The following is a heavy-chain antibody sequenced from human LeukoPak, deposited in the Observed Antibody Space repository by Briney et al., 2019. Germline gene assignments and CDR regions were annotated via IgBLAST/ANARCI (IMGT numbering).Heavy chain of an antibody. J-gene: IGHJ6*02. CDR3: ARVGGKVGYYYYGMDV. CDR1: GGTFSSYA. Sequence: SVKVSCKASGGTFSSYAISWVRQAPGQGLEWMGGIIPIFDTANYAQKFQGRVTITADESTSTAYMELSSLRSEDTAVYYCARVGGKVGYYYYGMDVWGQGTTVTVSS. V-gene: IGHV1-69*13. D-gene: IGHD4-23*01. CDR2: IIPIFDTA.